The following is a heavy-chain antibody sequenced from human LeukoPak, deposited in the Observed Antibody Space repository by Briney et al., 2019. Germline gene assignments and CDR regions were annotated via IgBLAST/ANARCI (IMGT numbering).Heavy chain of an antibody. CDR1: GFTFSSYS. D-gene: IGHD3-10*01. CDR2: ISSGTSYI. V-gene: IGHV3-21*01. Sequence: GGSLRLSCAASGFTFSSYSMNWVRQAPGKGLEWVSSISSGTSYIYYADSVKGRFTISRDNAKNSLYLQMNSLRAEDTAVYYCARAGNYYGRHTNWFDPWGQGTLVTVSS. J-gene: IGHJ5*02. CDR3: ARAGNYYGRHTNWFDP.